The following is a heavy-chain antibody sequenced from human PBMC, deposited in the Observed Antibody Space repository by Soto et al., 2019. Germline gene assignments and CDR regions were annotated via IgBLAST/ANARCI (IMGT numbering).Heavy chain of an antibody. D-gene: IGHD3-3*01. Sequence: QITLKESGPTLVKPTQTLTLTCTFSGFSLSTSGVGVGWIRQPPGKALEWLALIYWDDDKRYSPSLKSRLTIXXGXSXXQVVLTMTNMDPVDTATYYCAHLEWLPNAYWYFDLWGRGTLVTVSS. CDR3: AHLEWLPNAYWYFDL. J-gene: IGHJ2*01. CDR1: GFSLSTSGVG. CDR2: IYWDDDK. V-gene: IGHV2-5*02.